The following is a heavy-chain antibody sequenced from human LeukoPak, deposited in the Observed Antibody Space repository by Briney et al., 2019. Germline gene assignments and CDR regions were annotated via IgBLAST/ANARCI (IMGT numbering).Heavy chain of an antibody. V-gene: IGHV3-69-1*02. CDR2: ISSSNTI. CDR3: AKDGVNWGSHFDC. CDR1: GFTLSDYY. D-gene: IGHD7-27*01. Sequence: HGGSLRLSCAASGFTLSDYYMNWVRQAPGKGLEWVSSISSSNTIQYADSVKGRFTISRDNSKNTLYLQMDSLRAEDTAVYYCAKDGVNWGSHFDCWGQGTLVTVSS. J-gene: IGHJ4*02.